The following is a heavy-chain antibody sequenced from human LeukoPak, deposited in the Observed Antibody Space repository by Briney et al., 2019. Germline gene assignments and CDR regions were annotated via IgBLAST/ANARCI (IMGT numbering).Heavy chain of an antibody. CDR3: AKSNGYGLVDI. CDR2: INHSGST. J-gene: IGHJ3*02. V-gene: IGHV4-34*01. CDR1: GGSFSGYY. D-gene: IGHD5-18*01. Sequence: SETLSLTCAVYGGSFSGYYWSWVRQPPGKGLEWIGEINHSGSTNYNPSLKSRVTISVDTSKNQFSLKLSSVTAADTAVYYCAKSNGYGLVDIWGQGTMVTVSS.